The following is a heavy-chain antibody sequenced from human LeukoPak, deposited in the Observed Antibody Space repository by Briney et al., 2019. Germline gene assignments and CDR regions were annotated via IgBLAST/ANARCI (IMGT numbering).Heavy chain of an antibody. V-gene: IGHV4-4*07. CDR1: GGSISSYY. J-gene: IGHJ3*02. CDR2: IYTSGST. CDR3: ARAPTMVGATGGSDAFDI. Sequence: SETLSLTCTVSGGSISSYYWSWIRQPAVKGLEWIGRIYTSGSTNYNPSLKSRVTMSVDTSKNQFSLKLSSVTAADTAVYYCARAPTMVGATGGSDAFDIWGQGTMVTVSS. D-gene: IGHD1-26*01.